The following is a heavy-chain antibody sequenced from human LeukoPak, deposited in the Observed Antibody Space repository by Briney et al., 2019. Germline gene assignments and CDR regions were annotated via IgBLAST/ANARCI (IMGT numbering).Heavy chain of an antibody. CDR3: ASQQWTAAHTYYFDY. J-gene: IGHJ4*02. CDR2: IYSGGST. Sequence: GGSLRLSCAASGFTVSSNYMSWVRQAPGKGLEWVSVIYSGGSTYYADSVKGRFTISRDNSKNTLYLQMNSLRAEDTAVYYCASQQWTAAHTYYFDYWGQGTLVTVSS. CDR1: GFTVSSNY. V-gene: IGHV3-66*04. D-gene: IGHD6-19*01.